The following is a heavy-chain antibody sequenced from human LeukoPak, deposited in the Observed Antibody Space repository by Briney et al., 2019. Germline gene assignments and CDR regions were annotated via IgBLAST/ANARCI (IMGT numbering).Heavy chain of an antibody. CDR1: GYSISSGYY. CDR3: ARGDIPDF. D-gene: IGHD2-21*01. Sequence: SETLSLTCGVSGYSISSGYYWGWIRQSPGKGLEWIGSIFHSGKTYYNLSLKSRVTISVDTSKNQFFLKLTSVTAADTAVYYCARGDIPDFWGQGTLVTVSS. CDR2: IFHSGKT. V-gene: IGHV4-38-2*01. J-gene: IGHJ4*02.